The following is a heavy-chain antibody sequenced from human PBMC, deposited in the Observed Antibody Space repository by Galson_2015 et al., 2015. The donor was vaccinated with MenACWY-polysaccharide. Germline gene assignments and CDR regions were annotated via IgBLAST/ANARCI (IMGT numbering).Heavy chain of an antibody. CDR1: GYTFTSYD. J-gene: IGHJ6*02. CDR3: ARERAGGHYYYYGMDV. D-gene: IGHD3-16*01. Sequence: SVKVSCKASGYTFTSYDINWVRQATGQGLEWMGWMNPNSGNTGYAQKFQGRVTMTRNTSISTAYMGLSSLRSEDTAVYYCARERAGGHYYYYGMDVWGQGTLVTVSS. CDR2: MNPNSGNT. V-gene: IGHV1-8*01.